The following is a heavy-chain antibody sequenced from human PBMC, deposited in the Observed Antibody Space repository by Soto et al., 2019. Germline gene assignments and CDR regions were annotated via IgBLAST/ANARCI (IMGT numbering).Heavy chain of an antibody. V-gene: IGHV4-34*01. CDR1: GGSFSGYY. Sequence: QVHLQQWGAGLLKPSETLSLTCAVSGGSFSGYYWNWIRQPPGKGLEWIGEINHSGSTDYNPPLKGRVSLSVGTSKNQFSLKLSSVIAADTAMYYCARGRGDGYNQNWYFALWGRGTLVAVTS. CDR2: INHSGST. CDR3: ARGRGDGYNQNWYFAL. D-gene: IGHD3-10*01. J-gene: IGHJ2*01.